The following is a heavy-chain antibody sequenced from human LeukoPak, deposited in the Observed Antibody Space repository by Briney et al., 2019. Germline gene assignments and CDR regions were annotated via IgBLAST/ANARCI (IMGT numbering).Heavy chain of an antibody. CDR1: GFTVGSNS. CDR2: IYGGGST. D-gene: IGHD6-19*01. Sequence: PGGSLRLSCAASGFTVGSNSVSWVRQAPGKGLEWVSLIYGGGSTYYADSVKGRFTISRDNSKNTLYLQMNSLRAEDTAVYYCARAPNSGWYVDNWFDPWGQGTLVTVSS. J-gene: IGHJ5*02. V-gene: IGHV3-53*05. CDR3: ARAPNSGWYVDNWFDP.